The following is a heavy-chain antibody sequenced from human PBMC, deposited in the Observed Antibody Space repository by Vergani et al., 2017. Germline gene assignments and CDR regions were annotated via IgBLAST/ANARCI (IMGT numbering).Heavy chain of an antibody. D-gene: IGHD4-17*01. J-gene: IGHJ6*03. Sequence: EVQLVESGGGLVQPGRSLRLSCAASGFTFDDYAMHWVRQAPGKGLEWVSGISWNSGSTGYADAVKGRFTISRDNAKNSLYLQMNSLRAEDTALYYCARPVTTYYYYYMDVWGKGTTVTVSS. CDR1: GFTFDDYA. CDR2: ISWNSGST. CDR3: ARPVTTYYYYYMDV. V-gene: IGHV3-9*01.